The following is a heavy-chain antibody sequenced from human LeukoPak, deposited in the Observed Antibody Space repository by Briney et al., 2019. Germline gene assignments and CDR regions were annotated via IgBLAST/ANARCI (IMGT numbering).Heavy chain of an antibody. CDR3: ATRGHCSSTSCLHYYYYMDV. Sequence: SVKVSCKASGGTFSSYAISWVRQAPGQGLELMGGIIPIFGTANYAQKFQGRVTITTDESTSTAYMELSSLRSEDTAVYYCATRGHCSSTSCLHYYYYMDVWGKGTTVTVSS. CDR2: IIPIFGTA. V-gene: IGHV1-69*05. J-gene: IGHJ6*03. CDR1: GGTFSSYA. D-gene: IGHD2-2*01.